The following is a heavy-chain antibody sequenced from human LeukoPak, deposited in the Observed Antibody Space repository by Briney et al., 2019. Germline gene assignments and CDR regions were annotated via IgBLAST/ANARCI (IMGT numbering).Heavy chain of an antibody. D-gene: IGHD2-15*01. CDR3: ARIVVVVVAGTDYHGMDV. V-gene: IGHV3-72*01. CDR1: GFSFSDHY. Sequence: GGSLRLSCAASGFSFSDHYMDWVRQAPGKGLEWVGRSRNKANSYTTEYAASVKGRFIISRDDSKNSLYLQMNSLKTEDTAVYYCARIVVVVVAGTDYHGMDVWGQGTTVTVSS. J-gene: IGHJ6*02. CDR2: SRNKANSYTT.